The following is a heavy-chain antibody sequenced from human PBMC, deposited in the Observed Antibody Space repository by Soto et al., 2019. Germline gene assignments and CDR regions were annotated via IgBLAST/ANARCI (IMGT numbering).Heavy chain of an antibody. CDR2: ISGSGGST. V-gene: IGHV3-23*01. J-gene: IGHJ4*02. CDR3: AKNPPLGYCSGGSCYPGGGAY. D-gene: IGHD2-15*01. CDR1: GFTFSSYA. Sequence: GSLRLSCAASGFTFSSYAMSWVRQAPGKGLEWVSAISGSGGSTYYADSVKGRFTISRDNSKNTLYLQMNSLRAEDTAVYYCAKNPPLGYCSGGSCYPGGGAYWGQGTLVTVSS.